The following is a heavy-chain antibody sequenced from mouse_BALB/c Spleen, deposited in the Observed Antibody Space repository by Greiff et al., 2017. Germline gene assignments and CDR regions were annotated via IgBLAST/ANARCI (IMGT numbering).Heavy chain of an antibody. D-gene: IGHD2-14*01. CDR2: IYPGNSDT. J-gene: IGHJ4*01. CDR3: TRFHYRYEDYAMDY. CDR1: GYTFTSYW. V-gene: IGHV1-5*01. Sequence: VQLKQSGTVLARPGASVKMSCKASGYTFTSYWMHWVKQRPGQGLEWIGAIYPGNSDTSYNQKFKGKAKLTAVTSTSTAYMELSSLTNEDSAVYYCTRFHYRYEDYAMDYWGQGTSVTVSS.